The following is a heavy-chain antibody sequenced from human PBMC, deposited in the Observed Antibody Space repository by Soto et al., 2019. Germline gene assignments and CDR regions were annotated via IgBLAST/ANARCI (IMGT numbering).Heavy chain of an antibody. CDR3: ARELPYFYDSSGYRN. CDR2: IYYSGST. Sequence: QVQLQESGPGLVKPSETLSLTCTVSGGSVSSGSYYWSWIRQPPGKGLEWIGYIYYSGSTNYNLSLKSRVTISVATSKSQFSLKLSSVTAADTAVYYCARELPYFYDSSGYRNWGQGPLVTVSS. CDR1: GGSVSSGSYY. D-gene: IGHD3-22*01. J-gene: IGHJ4*02. V-gene: IGHV4-61*01.